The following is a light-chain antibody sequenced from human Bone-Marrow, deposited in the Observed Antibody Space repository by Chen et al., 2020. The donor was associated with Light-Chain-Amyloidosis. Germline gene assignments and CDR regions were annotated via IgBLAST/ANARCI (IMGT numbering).Light chain of an antibody. CDR1: NIGSTS. CDR3: QVWDRSSDRPV. V-gene: IGLV3-21*02. J-gene: IGLJ3*02. CDR2: DDS. Sequence: SYVLTQPSSVSVAPGQTATIACGGNNIGSTSVHWYQQTPGQAHLLVVYDDSDRPSGIPERLSGSNYGNTATLTISRVEAGDEADYYCQVWDRSSDRPVFGGGTKLTVL.